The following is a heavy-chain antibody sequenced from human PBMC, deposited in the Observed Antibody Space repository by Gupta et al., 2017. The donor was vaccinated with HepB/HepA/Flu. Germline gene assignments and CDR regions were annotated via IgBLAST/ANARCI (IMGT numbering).Heavy chain of an antibody. J-gene: IGHJ4*02. D-gene: IGHD3-22*01. V-gene: IGHV3-33*01. CDR1: GFTFSRYG. Sequence: VQLVESGGGVVQPGRSLRLSCAASGFTFSRYGMHWVRQAPGKGLEWVAVIWYDGSNKYYADSVKGRFTISRDNSKNTLYLQMNSLRAEDTAVYYCARAGYYYDSSGYFDYWGQGTLVTVSS. CDR2: IWYDGSNK. CDR3: ARAGYYYDSSGYFDY.